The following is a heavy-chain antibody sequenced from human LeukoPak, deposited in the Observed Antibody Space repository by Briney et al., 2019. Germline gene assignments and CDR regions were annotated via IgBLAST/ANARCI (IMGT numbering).Heavy chain of an antibody. J-gene: IGHJ5*02. D-gene: IGHD3-16*01. Sequence: GGSLRLSCAASGFTFRNYAMSWVRQAPGKGLEWVSTISDSGGNTYYADSVRGRFTISRDNSKNTLSLQMNSLRAEDTAVYYCAKDDNYIRFLSWGQGTLVTVSS. CDR2: ISDSGGNT. CDR1: GFTFRNYA. V-gene: IGHV3-23*01. CDR3: AKDDNYIRFLS.